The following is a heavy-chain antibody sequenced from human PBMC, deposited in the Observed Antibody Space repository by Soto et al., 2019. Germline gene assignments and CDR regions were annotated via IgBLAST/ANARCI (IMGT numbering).Heavy chain of an antibody. CDR3: AREEYYYGSGAFFDS. CDR1: GGTFSSYT. V-gene: IGHV1-69*08. CDR2: IIPILGIA. Sequence: QVQLVQCGAEVKKPGSSVKVSCKASGGTFSSYTISWVRQAPGQGLEWMGRIIPILGIANYAQKFQGRVTITADKSTSTAYMELSSLRSEDTAVYYCAREEYYYGSGAFFDSWGQGTLVTVSS. D-gene: IGHD3-10*01. J-gene: IGHJ4*02.